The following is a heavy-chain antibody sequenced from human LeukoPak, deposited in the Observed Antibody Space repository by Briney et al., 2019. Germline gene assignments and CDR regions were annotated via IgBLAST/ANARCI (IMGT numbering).Heavy chain of an antibody. CDR1: GYTFTGCY. CDR3: ARDLLPGSYRYRYYYYYMDV. Sequence: GPSVKVSCKASGYTFTGCYMHWVRHPPGQGLEWMGWINPNSGGTNYAQKFQDRVTMTRDTSISTAYMELSRLRSDDKAAYYCARDLLPGSYRYRYYYYYMDVWGKGTTVTVSS. D-gene: IGHD3-16*02. J-gene: IGHJ6*03. V-gene: IGHV1-2*02. CDR2: INPNSGGT.